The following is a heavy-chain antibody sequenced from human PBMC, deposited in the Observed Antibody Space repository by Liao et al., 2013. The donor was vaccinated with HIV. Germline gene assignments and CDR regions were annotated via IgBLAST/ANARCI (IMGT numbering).Heavy chain of an antibody. CDR2: IYTSGST. D-gene: IGHD3-10*01. CDR1: GGSISSSSYY. CDR3: ARTLYGSGSYYTYYYYYYMDV. Sequence: QLQLQESGPGLVKPSETLSLTCTVSGGSISSSSYYWGWIRQPAGKGLEWIGRIYTSGSTNYNPSLKSRVTMSVDTSKNQFSLKLSSVTAADTAVYYCARTLYGSGSYYTYYYYYYMDVVGQRDHGHRLL. J-gene: IGHJ6*03. V-gene: IGHV4-61*02.